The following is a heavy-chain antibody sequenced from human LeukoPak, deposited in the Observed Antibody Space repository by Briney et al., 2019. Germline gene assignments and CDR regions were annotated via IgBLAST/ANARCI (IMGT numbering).Heavy chain of an antibody. CDR3: VTGGIPYYYYGKDV. CDR1: GFTFSSYA. D-gene: IGHD3-16*01. J-gene: IGHJ6*02. CDR2: ISGSGGST. Sequence: GGSLRLSCAASGFTFSSYAMSWVRQAPGKGLEWVSAISGSGGSTYYADSVKGRFTISRDNSKNTLYLQMNSLRAEDTAVYYCVTGGIPYYYYGKDVWGQGTTVTVSS. V-gene: IGHV3-23*01.